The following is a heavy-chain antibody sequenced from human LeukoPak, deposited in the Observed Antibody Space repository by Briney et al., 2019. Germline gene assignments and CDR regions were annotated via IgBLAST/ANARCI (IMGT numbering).Heavy chain of an antibody. V-gene: IGHV4-34*01. CDR1: GGSFSGYY. J-gene: IGHJ4*02. Sequence: SPSETLSLTCAVYGGSFSGYYWSWIRQPPGKGLEWIGEINHSGSTNYNPSLKSRVTISVDTSKNQFSLKLSSVTAADTAVYYCARGRPKDFWSGQHTGVFDYWGQGTLVTVSS. D-gene: IGHD3-3*01. CDR3: ARGRPKDFWSGQHTGVFDY. CDR2: INHSGST.